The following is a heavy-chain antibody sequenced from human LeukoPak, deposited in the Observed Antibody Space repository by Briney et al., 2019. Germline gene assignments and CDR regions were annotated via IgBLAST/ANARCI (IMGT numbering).Heavy chain of an antibody. CDR3: AREMGAGAAAGTYFDY. J-gene: IGHJ4*02. D-gene: IGHD6-13*01. V-gene: IGHV1-69*13. Sequence: SVKVSCKASGGTFSSYAISWVRQAPGQGLEWMGGTIPIFGTANYAQKFQGRVTITADESTSTAYMELSSLRSEDTAVYYCAREMGAGAAAGTYFDYWGQGTLVTVSS. CDR2: TIPIFGTA. CDR1: GGTFSSYA.